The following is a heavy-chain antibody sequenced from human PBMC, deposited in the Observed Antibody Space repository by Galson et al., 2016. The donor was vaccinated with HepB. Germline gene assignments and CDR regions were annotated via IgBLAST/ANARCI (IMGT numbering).Heavy chain of an antibody. CDR3: ATRGGGNPLFGY. CDR1: GFTFSSYW. V-gene: IGHV3-74*01. Sequence: PLRLSCAASGFTFSSYWMHWVRQAPGKGLVWVSRINSDVSSTSYADSVKGRFTISRDNAKNTLYLQMNSLRAEDTAVYYCATRGGGNPLFGYWGQGTLSPSPQ. J-gene: IGHJ4*02. D-gene: IGHD4-23*01. CDR2: INSDVSST.